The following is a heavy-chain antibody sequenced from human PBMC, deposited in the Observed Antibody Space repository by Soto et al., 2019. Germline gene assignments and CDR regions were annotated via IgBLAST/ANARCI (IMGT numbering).Heavy chain of an antibody. J-gene: IGHJ6*02. D-gene: IGHD1-1*01. Sequence: SSVKVSCKASGGTFSSYAISWVRQAPGQGLEWMGGIIPIFGTANYAQKFQGRVTITADESTSTAYMELSSLRSEDTAVYYCASQAGSKKMEKTPRYYYGMDVWGQGTTVTVSS. CDR3: ASQAGSKKMEKTPRYYYGMDV. CDR2: IIPIFGTA. V-gene: IGHV1-69*13. CDR1: GGTFSSYA.